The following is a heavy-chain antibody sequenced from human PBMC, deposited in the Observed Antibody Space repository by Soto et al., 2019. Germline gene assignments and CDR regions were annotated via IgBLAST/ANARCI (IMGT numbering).Heavy chain of an antibody. CDR3: TRDPRGGYGRRIIPFDY. J-gene: IGHJ4*02. Sequence: GSLRLSCTASGFTFGDYAMSWFRQAPGKGLEWVGFIRSKAYGGTTEYAASVKGRFTISRDDSKSIAYLQMNSLKTEDTAVYYCTRDPRGGYGRRIIPFDYWGQGTLVTVSS. CDR1: GFTFGDYA. CDR2: IRSKAYGGTT. D-gene: IGHD5-12*01. V-gene: IGHV3-49*03.